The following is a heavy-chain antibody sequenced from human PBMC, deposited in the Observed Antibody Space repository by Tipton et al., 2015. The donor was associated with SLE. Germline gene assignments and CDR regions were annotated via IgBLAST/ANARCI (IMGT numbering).Heavy chain of an antibody. V-gene: IGHV4-39*01. D-gene: IGHD5-12*01. CDR3: ASPYQPRVWLRLGDAFDI. CDR1: GGSISSSSYY. Sequence: TLSLTCTVSGGSISSSSYYWGWIRRPPGKGLEWIGSIYYSGSTYYNPSLKSRVTISVDTSKNQFSLKLSSVTAADTAVYYCASPYQPRVWLRLGDAFDIWGQGTMVTVSS. J-gene: IGHJ3*02. CDR2: IYYSGST.